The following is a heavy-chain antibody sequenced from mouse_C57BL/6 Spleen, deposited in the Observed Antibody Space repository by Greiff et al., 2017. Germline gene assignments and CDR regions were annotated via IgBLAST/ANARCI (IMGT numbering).Heavy chain of an antibody. J-gene: IGHJ4*01. D-gene: IGHD3-3*01. V-gene: IGHV5-9-1*02. CDR1: GFTFSSYA. CDR2: ISSGGDYI. CDR3: TRGLGNYYAIDY. Sequence: EVMLVESGEGLVKPGGSLKLSCAASGFTFSSYAMSWVRQTPEKRLEWVAYISSGGDYIYYADTVKGRFTISRDNARNTLYLQMSSLKSEDTAMYYCTRGLGNYYAIDYWGQGTSVTVSS.